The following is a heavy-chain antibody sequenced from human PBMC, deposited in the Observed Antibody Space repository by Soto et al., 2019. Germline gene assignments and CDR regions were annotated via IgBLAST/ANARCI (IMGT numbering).Heavy chain of an antibody. CDR1: GFTFSSYG. D-gene: IGHD6-19*01. CDR2: ISYDGSNK. J-gene: IGHJ4*02. Sequence: QVQLVESGGGVVQPGRSLRLSCAASGFTFSSYGMHWVRRAPGKGLEWVAVISYDGSNKYYADSVKGRFTISRDNSKNTLYLQMNSLRAEDTAVYYCAKDSSGTGIAVAGTVDYWGQGTLVTVSS. CDR3: AKDSSGTGIAVAGTVDY. V-gene: IGHV3-30*18.